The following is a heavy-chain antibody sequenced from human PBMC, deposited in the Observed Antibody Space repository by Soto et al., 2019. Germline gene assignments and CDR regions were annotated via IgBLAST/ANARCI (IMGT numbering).Heavy chain of an antibody. Sequence: QVQLVQSGAEVKKPGASVKVSCKASGYTFTGNYMHWVRQAPGQGFEWMGWINVNSGGTKYAQKFQGWVTMTRDTSISTDYMELSRLRADDTAVYYCARGDKLSLYAQRDYWGQGTLVTVSS. CDR1: GYTFTGNY. J-gene: IGHJ4*02. D-gene: IGHD3-16*02. CDR3: ARGDKLSLYAQRDY. CDR2: INVNSGGT. V-gene: IGHV1-2*04.